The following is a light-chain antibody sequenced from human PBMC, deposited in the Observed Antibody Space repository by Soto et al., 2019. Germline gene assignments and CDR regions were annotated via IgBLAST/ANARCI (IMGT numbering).Light chain of an antibody. Sequence: DIQMTQSPSSLSASVGDRVTITCRTSQSISNYLNWYQQKPGKAPKLLIYAASSLQSGVPSRFSGSGSGTDFTLTISSLQPEDFAIYYCQQSYNTPYTFGQGTKLEIK. J-gene: IGKJ2*01. CDR1: QSISNY. CDR3: QQSYNTPYT. V-gene: IGKV1-39*01. CDR2: AAS.